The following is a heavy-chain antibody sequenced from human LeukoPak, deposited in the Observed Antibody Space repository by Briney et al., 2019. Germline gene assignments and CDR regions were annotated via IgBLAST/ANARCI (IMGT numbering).Heavy chain of an antibody. CDR2: ISNSSNYI. CDR3: SSERYYHDSSGFDY. Sequence: GRSLRLLCAVSGFTLKSYSMNWVRHARGKGLVWVSYISNSSNYILYTDSVRGRFTISRDNAKNSLYVQMNSLKAEDTAVYYCSSERYYHDSSGFDYWGQGTLVTVSS. CDR1: GFTLKSYS. J-gene: IGHJ4*02. V-gene: IGHV3-21*01. D-gene: IGHD3-22*01.